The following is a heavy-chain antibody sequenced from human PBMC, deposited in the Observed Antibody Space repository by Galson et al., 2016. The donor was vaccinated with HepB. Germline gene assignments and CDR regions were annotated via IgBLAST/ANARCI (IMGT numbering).Heavy chain of an antibody. J-gene: IGHJ4*02. V-gene: IGHV3-74*01. CDR1: GFTFSSYW. CDR2: IDYDGSSG. D-gene: IGHD4-23*01. Sequence: SLRLSCAASGFTFSSYWIHWVRQAPGKGLVWVSRIDYDGSSGTYADSVRGRFTISRDTAKNTTYLQMDSLRADDTAVYYCARDGGRVTPINYWGPGTLVTVSS. CDR3: ARDGGRVTPINY.